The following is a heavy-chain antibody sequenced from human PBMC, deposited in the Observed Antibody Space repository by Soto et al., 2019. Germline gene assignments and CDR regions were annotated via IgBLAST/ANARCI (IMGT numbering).Heavy chain of an antibody. V-gene: IGHV3-23*01. CDR3: AKGKASGWYYFDY. Sequence: PXGSLRLSCAASGFTFTNFAMSWVRQAPGRGLEWVSGISASGRDTYYADSVKDRFTVSRDNSKNTLYLQMNSLRAEDTAIYYCAKGKASGWYYFDYWGQGARVTVSS. J-gene: IGHJ4*02. CDR2: ISASGRDT. CDR1: GFTFTNFA. D-gene: IGHD6-19*01.